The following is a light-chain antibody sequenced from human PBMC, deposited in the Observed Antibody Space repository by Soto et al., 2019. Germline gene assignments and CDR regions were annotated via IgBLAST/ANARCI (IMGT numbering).Light chain of an antibody. CDR3: QQYDDLPLT. CDR1: QDITNY. CDR2: DAS. J-gene: IGKJ4*01. Sequence: DIQMTQSPSSLSASVGDRVTITCQAGQDITNYLNWFQQKPGKSTKLLIYDASNLATGVPSRFSGSGSGTDFTFTISSLQPEDIATYYCQQYDDLPLTFGGGTKVEIK. V-gene: IGKV1-33*01.